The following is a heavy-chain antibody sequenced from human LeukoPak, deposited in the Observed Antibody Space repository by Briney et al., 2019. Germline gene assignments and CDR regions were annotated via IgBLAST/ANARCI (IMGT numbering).Heavy chain of an antibody. V-gene: IGHV3-48*03. CDR2: ISSSGSTI. CDR3: ARAGPVEMAFDY. Sequence: PGGSLRLSCAASGFTFSSYEMNWVRQAPGKGLEWVSYISSSGSTIYYADSVKGRFTISRDNAKNSLYLQMNSLRAEDTAVYYCARAGPVEMAFDYWGQGTLVTDSS. J-gene: IGHJ4*02. D-gene: IGHD5-24*01. CDR1: GFTFSSYE.